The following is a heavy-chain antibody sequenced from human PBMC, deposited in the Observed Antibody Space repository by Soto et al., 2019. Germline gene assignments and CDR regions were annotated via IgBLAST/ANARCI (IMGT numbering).Heavy chain of an antibody. V-gene: IGHV4-59*01. Sequence: SETLSLTCTVSGGSISSYYWSWIRQPPGKGLEWIGYIYYSGSTNYNPSLKSRVTISVDTSKNQFSPKLSSVTAADAAVYYCARGSGYSSGWYDYWGQGTLVTVSS. D-gene: IGHD6-19*01. CDR2: IYYSGST. CDR3: ARGSGYSSGWYDY. J-gene: IGHJ4*02. CDR1: GGSISSYY.